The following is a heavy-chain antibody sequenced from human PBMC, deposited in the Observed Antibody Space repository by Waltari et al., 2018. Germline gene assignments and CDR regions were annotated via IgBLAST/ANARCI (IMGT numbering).Heavy chain of an antibody. CDR2: ISSGSSYI. CDR1: GFPCRRYT. V-gene: IGHV3-21*01. CDR3: AREWGVMVGTAGFYFDY. D-gene: IGHD2-15*01. J-gene: IGHJ4*02. Sequence: EVQLVGSGGGLVKPGGSVRLCCAASGFPCRRYTLTWVRQAPGKGLEWVSSISSGSSYIYYADSVKGRFTISRDNAKNSLYLQMNSLRVEDTAVYYCAREWGVMVGTAGFYFDYWGQGALVTVSS.